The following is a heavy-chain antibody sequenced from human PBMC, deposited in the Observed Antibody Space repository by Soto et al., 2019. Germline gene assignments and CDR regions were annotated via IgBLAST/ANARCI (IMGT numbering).Heavy chain of an antibody. D-gene: IGHD6-6*01. CDR1: GYTFTGYY. Sequence: ASVKVSCKASGYTFTGYYMHWVRQAPGQGLEWMGWINPNSGGTNYAQKFQGWVTMTRDTSISTAYMELSRLRSDDTAVYYCARGLSIAARPDMFDYWGKGTLVTVSS. V-gene: IGHV1-2*04. J-gene: IGHJ4*02. CDR2: INPNSGGT. CDR3: ARGLSIAARPDMFDY.